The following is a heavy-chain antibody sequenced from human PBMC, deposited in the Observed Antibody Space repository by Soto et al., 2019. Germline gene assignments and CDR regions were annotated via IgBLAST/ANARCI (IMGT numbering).Heavy chain of an antibody. Sequence: QVQLQESGPGLVKPSQTLSLSCTVSGGSLSSGGYYWSWIRQHPGKGLEWIGFIYYSGSTYYNPSLQSRVTLSVVTSQKQFSLTLSSVTAADTAVYYCARDTQRGYSGYFDSWGQGTLVTVSS. CDR1: GGSLSSGGYY. V-gene: IGHV4-31*03. CDR2: IYYSGST. J-gene: IGHJ4*02. CDR3: ARDTQRGYSGYFDS. D-gene: IGHD5-12*01.